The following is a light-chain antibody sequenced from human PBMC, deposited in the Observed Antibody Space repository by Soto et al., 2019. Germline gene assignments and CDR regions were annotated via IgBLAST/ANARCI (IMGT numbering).Light chain of an antibody. Sequence: EIVLTQSPGTLSLSPGXRATLSCRASQSVTSTYVAWVQQKPGQAPRLLIFGASNRATGIPDRFSGSGSGTDFTLTISRLEPEDFAVYYCQQYSISPLTFGGGTKVDIK. J-gene: IGKJ4*01. CDR1: QSVTSTY. CDR2: GAS. V-gene: IGKV3-20*01. CDR3: QQYSISPLT.